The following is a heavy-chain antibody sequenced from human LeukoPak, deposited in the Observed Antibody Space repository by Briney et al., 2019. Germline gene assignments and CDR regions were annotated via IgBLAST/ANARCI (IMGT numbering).Heavy chain of an antibody. Sequence: PSETLSLTCTVSGGSISSYYWSWIRQPAGKGLEWIGRIYTSGSTNYNPSLKSRVTMSVDTSKNQFSLKLSSVTAADTAVYYCARDLYYGSGIYLAYYFEYWGQGTLVTVPS. CDR3: ARDLYYGSGIYLAYYFEY. V-gene: IGHV4-4*07. CDR1: GGSISSYY. J-gene: IGHJ4*02. CDR2: IYTSGST. D-gene: IGHD3-10*01.